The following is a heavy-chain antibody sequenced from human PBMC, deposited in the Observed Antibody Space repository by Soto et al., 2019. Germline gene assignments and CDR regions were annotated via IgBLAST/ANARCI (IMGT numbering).Heavy chain of an antibody. D-gene: IGHD3-3*02. CDR1: GGSISSSSYY. CDR2: IYYSGST. V-gene: IGHV4-39*01. Sequence: SETLSLTCTVSGGSISSSSYYWGWIRQPPGKGLEWIGSIYYSGSTYYNPSLKSRVTISVDTSKNQFSLKLSSVTAADTAVYYCASPKIAFYNWFDPWGQGALVTVS. J-gene: IGHJ5*02. CDR3: ASPKIAFYNWFDP.